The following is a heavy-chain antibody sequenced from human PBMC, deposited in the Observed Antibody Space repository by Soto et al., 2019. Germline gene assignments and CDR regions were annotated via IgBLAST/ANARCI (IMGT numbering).Heavy chain of an antibody. CDR1: GFSLNTRGVG. V-gene: IGHV2-5*02. CDR3: AHSRGDLFTGHYYFDY. Sequence: QITLKESGPPLVKPTQTLTLTCTFSGFSLNTRGVGVGWIRQPPGKALEWLALISWDGEKRYSPSLKSRLTITKDTSETQVVLTITNMDPVDTATYYSAHSRGDLFTGHYYFDYWGQGTLVTVSS. J-gene: IGHJ4*02. D-gene: IGHD3-9*01. CDR2: ISWDGEK.